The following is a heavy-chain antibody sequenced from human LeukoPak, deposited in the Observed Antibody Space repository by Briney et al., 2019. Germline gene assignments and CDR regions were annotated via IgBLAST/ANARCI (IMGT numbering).Heavy chain of an antibody. Sequence: PSQTLSLTCAISGDSVSSNSAAWNWIRQSPSRGLEWLGRTYYRSKWYNDYAVSVKSRITINPDTSKNQVSLKLSSVTAADTAVYYCARAYYYYDSSGSPEGNFDYWGQGTLVTVSS. CDR1: GDSVSSNSAA. V-gene: IGHV6-1*01. CDR3: ARAYYYYDSSGSPEGNFDY. D-gene: IGHD3-22*01. CDR2: TYYRSKWYN. J-gene: IGHJ4*02.